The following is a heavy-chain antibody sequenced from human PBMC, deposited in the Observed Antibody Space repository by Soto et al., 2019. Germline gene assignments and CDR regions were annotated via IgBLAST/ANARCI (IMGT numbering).Heavy chain of an antibody. V-gene: IGHV1-18*01. J-gene: IGHJ4*02. D-gene: IGHD3-10*01. Sequence: QVQLVQSGAEVKKPGASVKVSCKASGYTFTSYGISWVRQATGQGLEWMGWISAYNGNTNYAQKLQGRVTMTTDTSTSTADMELRSRRSDDTAVYYCARDTYGSGAGYWGQGTLVTVSS. CDR1: GYTFTSYG. CDR2: ISAYNGNT. CDR3: ARDTYGSGAGY.